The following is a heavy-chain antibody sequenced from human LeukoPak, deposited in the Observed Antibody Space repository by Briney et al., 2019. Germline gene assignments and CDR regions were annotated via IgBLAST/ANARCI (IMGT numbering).Heavy chain of an antibody. CDR3: ARDLGLGDTLTGDAFDI. J-gene: IGHJ3*02. Sequence: SVKVSCKASGGTFSSYAISWVRQAPGQGLEWMGGIIPIFGTANYAQKFQGRVTITADESTSTAYMELSSLRSEDTAVYYCARDLGLGDTLTGDAFDIWGQGTMVTVSS. D-gene: IGHD3-9*01. V-gene: IGHV1-69*01. CDR1: GGTFSSYA. CDR2: IIPIFGTA.